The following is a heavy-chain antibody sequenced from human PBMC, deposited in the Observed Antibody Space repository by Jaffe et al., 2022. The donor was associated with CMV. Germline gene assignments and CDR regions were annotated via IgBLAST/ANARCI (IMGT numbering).Heavy chain of an antibody. Sequence: EVRLLESGGGLVQPGGSQRLSCAASGFTFSSCAMSWVRQTPGKGLEWVSGITGSGGNPYYAGSVKGRFTISRDNSKDTLYLQMNSLRAEDTAVYYCAKGLGLGRFNELDYWGQGTLVTVSS. CDR3: AKGLGLGRFNELDY. V-gene: IGHV3-23*01. D-gene: IGHD1-26*01. CDR2: ITGSGGNP. CDR1: GFTFSSCA. J-gene: IGHJ4*02.